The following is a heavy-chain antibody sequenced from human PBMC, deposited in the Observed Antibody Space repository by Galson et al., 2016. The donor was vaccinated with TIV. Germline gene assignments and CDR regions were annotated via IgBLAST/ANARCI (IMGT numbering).Heavy chain of an antibody. J-gene: IGHJ2*01. CDR1: GFTFSNYG. CDR2: IRDDENNK. Sequence: SLRPACAASGFTFSNYGMHWVRPTPGKGLGWVSFIRDDENNKYYADSVQGRFTISRDTSKNTLNPQMNSLRPEDTAVYYCAKAPFPAWGRLRFYWYFDLWGRGTLVTVSS. V-gene: IGHV3-30*02. CDR3: AKAPFPAWGRLRFYWYFDL. D-gene: IGHD5-12*01.